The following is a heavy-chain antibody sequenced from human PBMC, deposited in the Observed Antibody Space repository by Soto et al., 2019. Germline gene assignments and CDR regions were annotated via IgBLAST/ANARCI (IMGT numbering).Heavy chain of an antibody. CDR2: ISSSGGNT. Sequence: GSLRLCCAASGFTVNKYAINLFRQPPLKWLEWVSGISSSGGNTAYGDSVKGRFTISRDNSKNTLYLQMNSLRADDAAVYFCAKGHDFWSSYSYYYGMYAWGQGTTVTVSS. V-gene: IGHV3-23*01. J-gene: IGHJ6*02. CDR1: GFTVNKYA. D-gene: IGHD3-3*01. CDR3: AKGHDFWSSYSYYYGMYA.